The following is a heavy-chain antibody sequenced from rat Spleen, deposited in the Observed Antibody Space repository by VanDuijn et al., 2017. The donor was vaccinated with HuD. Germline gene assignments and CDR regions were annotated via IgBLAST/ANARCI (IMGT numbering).Heavy chain of an antibody. V-gene: IGHV5-29*01. CDR2: ISYDGSST. CDR3: ARQSYSCDWFAY. Sequence: EVQLVESDGGLVQPGRSLKLSCAASGFTFSDYYMAWVRQAPTKGLEWVATISYDGSSTYYRASVKGRFTISRDNAKSTLYLQMDSLRSEDTATYYCARQSYSCDWFAYWGQGTLVTVSS. J-gene: IGHJ3*01. D-gene: IGHD1-1*01. CDR1: GFTFSDYY.